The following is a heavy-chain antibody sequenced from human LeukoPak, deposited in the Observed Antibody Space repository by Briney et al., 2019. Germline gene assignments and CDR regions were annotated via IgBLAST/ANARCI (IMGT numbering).Heavy chain of an antibody. D-gene: IGHD6-6*01. CDR3: ARDGLATYYYYYYMDV. J-gene: IGHJ6*03. V-gene: IGHV4-61*02. Sequence: SQTLSLTCTVSGGSISSGSYYWSWIPQPAGKGLEWIGRIYTSGSTNYNPSLKSRVTISVGTSKNQFSLRLSSVTAADTAVYFCARDGLATYYYYYYMDVWGKGTTVTVSS. CDR2: IYTSGST. CDR1: GGSISSGSYY.